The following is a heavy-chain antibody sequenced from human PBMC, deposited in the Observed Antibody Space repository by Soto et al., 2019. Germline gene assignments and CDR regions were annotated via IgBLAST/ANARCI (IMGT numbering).Heavy chain of an antibody. V-gene: IGHV4-30-4*08. CDR3: ARTYCTTTACQAHGIDV. CDR1: GASIRGSYYF. D-gene: IGHD4-4*01. CDR2: VYSTGST. J-gene: IGHJ6*02. Sequence: SETLSLTCTVTGASIRGSYYFWSWIRQPPGEGLEWLGYVYSTGSTYYNPSLKSRISMSVDTSKNQFSLILSSVSAADTAVYYCARTYCTTTACQAHGIDVWGQGTTVTVSS.